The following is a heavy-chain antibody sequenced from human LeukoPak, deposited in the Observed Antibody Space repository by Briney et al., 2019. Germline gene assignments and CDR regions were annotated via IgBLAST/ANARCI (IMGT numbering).Heavy chain of an antibody. CDR1: GGSFSGYY. D-gene: IGHD3-3*01. CDR2: INHSGST. Sequence: SETLSLTCAVYGGSFSGYYWSWIRQPPGKGLEWIGEINHSGSTNYNPSLKSRVTISVDTSKNQFSLKLSPVTAADTAVYYCARGATIFGVVIILVAFDIWGQGTMVTVSS. CDR3: ARGATIFGVVIILVAFDI. V-gene: IGHV4-34*01. J-gene: IGHJ3*02.